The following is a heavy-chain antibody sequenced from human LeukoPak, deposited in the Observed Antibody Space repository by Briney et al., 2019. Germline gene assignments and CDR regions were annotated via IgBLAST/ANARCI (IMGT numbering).Heavy chain of an antibody. CDR1: GGSISSSSYY. J-gene: IGHJ4*02. CDR2: IYYSGST. V-gene: IGHV4-39*07. CDR3: AKAHGYSYGFDY. D-gene: IGHD5-18*01. Sequence: PSDTLSLTYTVSGGSISSSSYYGGRIRQPPGKGLEWIGSIYYSGSTYYNPSLKSRVTISVDTSNNQFSLKLSAVTPADTSVHYAAKAHGYSYGFDYWGQGTLVTVSS.